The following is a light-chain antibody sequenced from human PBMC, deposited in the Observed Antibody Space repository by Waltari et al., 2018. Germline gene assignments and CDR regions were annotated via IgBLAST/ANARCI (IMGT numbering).Light chain of an antibody. J-gene: IGKJ1*01. V-gene: IGKV1-5*03. CDR3: QHYNSYPWT. Sequence: DIQMTQSPAALSASVGDRVTITCRASQSISTWLAWYQQKPGKAPKRLIYKASSVQSGVPSRFSGSGSETEFTLTITSLHPDDFATYYCQHYNSYPWTFGQGTKVEIK. CDR2: KAS. CDR1: QSISTW.